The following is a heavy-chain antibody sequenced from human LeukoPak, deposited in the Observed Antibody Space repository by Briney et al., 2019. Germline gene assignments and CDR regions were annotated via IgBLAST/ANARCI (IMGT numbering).Heavy chain of an antibody. CDR1: GFTFSSYS. Sequence: GGSLRLSCAASGFTFSSYSMNWVRQAPGKGLEWVSSISSSSSYIYYADSVKGRFTISRDNAKNSLYLQMNGLRAEDTAVYYCARDHCSSTSRTGYYFDYWGQGTLVTVSS. CDR3: ARDHCSSTSRTGYYFDY. D-gene: IGHD2-2*01. J-gene: IGHJ4*02. CDR2: ISSSSSYI. V-gene: IGHV3-21*01.